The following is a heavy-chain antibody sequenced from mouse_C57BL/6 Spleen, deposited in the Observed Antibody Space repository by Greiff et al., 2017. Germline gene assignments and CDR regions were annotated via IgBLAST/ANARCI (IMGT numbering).Heavy chain of an antibody. CDR2: IYPGDGDT. Sequence: QVQLQQSGPELVKPGASVKISCKASGYAFSSSWMNWVKQRPGKGLEWIGRIYPGDGDTNYNGKFKGKATLTADKSSSTAYMRLSSLTSEDSAVYFCARWYFDVWGTGTTVTVSS. J-gene: IGHJ1*03. CDR3: ARWYFDV. CDR1: GYAFSSSW. V-gene: IGHV1-82*01.